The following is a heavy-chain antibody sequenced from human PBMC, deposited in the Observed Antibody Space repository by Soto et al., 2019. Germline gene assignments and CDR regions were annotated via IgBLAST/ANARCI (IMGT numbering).Heavy chain of an antibody. J-gene: IGHJ3*02. CDR3: AKDLPPPFGGVIVIMGAFDI. Sequence: QVQLVESGGGVVQPGRSLRLSCAASGFTFSSYGMHWVRQAPGKGLEWVAVISYDGSNKYYADSVKGRFTISRDNSKNTLYLQMNSRRAEDTAVYYCAKDLPPPFGGVIVIMGAFDIWGQGTMVTVSS. CDR2: ISYDGSNK. V-gene: IGHV3-30*18. D-gene: IGHD3-16*02. CDR1: GFTFSSYG.